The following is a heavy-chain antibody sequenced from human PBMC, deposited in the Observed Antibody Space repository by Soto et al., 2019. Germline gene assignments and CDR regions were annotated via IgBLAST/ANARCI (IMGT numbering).Heavy chain of an antibody. Sequence: WLSXRLSWSACVFSFIGFSSILFRHAPGRGLEWVSTISALVSTEFYADSVSGRLTISRDNSDNTLYLQMNSLRAEDTAVYYCAKDSRLPDFRAALNDFDIWGQGTMV. CDR2: ISALVSTE. CDR1: VFSFIGFS. CDR3: AKDSRLPDFRAALNDFDI. J-gene: IGHJ3*02. V-gene: IGHV3-23*01. D-gene: IGHD3-3*01.